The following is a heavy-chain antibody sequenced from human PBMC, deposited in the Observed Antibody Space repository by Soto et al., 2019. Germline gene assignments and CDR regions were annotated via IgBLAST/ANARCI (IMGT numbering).Heavy chain of an antibody. CDR3: ALIPERGYSYGGDY. V-gene: IGHV4-39*01. CDR2: IHYSGST. J-gene: IGHJ4*02. CDR1: GGSISRSSYY. D-gene: IGHD5-18*01. Sequence: SETLSLTCTVSGGSISRSSYYWGWIRQPPGKGLEWIGSIHYSGSTYYNPSLKSRVTISVDTSKNQFSLKLSSVTAADTAVYYCALIPERGYSYGGDYWGQGTLVTVSS.